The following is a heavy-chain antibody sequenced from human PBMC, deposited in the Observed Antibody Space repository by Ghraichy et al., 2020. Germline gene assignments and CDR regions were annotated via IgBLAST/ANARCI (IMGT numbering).Heavy chain of an antibody. D-gene: IGHD6-19*01. Sequence: ETLSLTCTVSGGSISSYYWSWIRQPPGKGLEWIGYIYYSGSTNYNPSLKSRVTISVDTSKNQFSLKLSSVTAADTAVYYCARDPAAVAVAENYYYYGMDVWGQGTTVTVSS. CDR2: IYYSGST. CDR1: GGSISSYY. CDR3: ARDPAAVAVAENYYYYGMDV. V-gene: IGHV4-59*01. J-gene: IGHJ6*02.